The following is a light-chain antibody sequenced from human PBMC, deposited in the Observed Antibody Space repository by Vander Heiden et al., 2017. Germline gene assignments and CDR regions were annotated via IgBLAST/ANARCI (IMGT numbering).Light chain of an antibody. J-gene: IGKJ1*01. CDR3: MQALQTPPWT. CDR2: LGS. V-gene: IGKV2-28*01. CDR1: QSLLHSNRYTY. Sequence: DIVMTQSPLSLPVTPGEPDSISSRSSQSLLHSNRYTYLDWYLQKPGQSPQLLIYLGSNRASGVPDRFSGSGSGTDFTLKLSRVEADDVGVYYCMQALQTPPWTFGQGTKVEIK.